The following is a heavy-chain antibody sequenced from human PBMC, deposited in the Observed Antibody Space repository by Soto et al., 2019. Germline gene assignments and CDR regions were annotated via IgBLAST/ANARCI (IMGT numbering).Heavy chain of an antibody. D-gene: IGHD3-22*01. Sequence: QLQLQESGSGLVKPSQTLSLTCAVSGGSISSGGYSWSWIRQPPGKGLEWIGYIYHSGSTYYNPSLKSRVPISADRSKNQLSLKLSSVPAADTAVYYCASAAPVVNDYWGQGTLVTVSS. CDR3: ASAAPVVNDY. V-gene: IGHV4-30-2*01. J-gene: IGHJ4*02. CDR2: IYHSGST. CDR1: GGSISSGGYS.